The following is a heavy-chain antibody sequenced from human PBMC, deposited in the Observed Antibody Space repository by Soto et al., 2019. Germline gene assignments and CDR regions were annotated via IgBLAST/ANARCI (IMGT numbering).Heavy chain of an antibody. D-gene: IGHD4-4*01. Sequence: EVQLVESGGGLVQPGGSLRLSCVASGFTFRSYWMSWVRQAPGKGLEWVAKINEDESEKNYVDSVKGRFTISRDNAKNSLYLQMNSLRAEDTAMYFCARGDFYSGDLWGQGTLVTVSP. CDR2: INEDESEK. J-gene: IGHJ5*02. V-gene: IGHV3-7*05. CDR3: ARGDFYSGDL. CDR1: GFTFRSYW.